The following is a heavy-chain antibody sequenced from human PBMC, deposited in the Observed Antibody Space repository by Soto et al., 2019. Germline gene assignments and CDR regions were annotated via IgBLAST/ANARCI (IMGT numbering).Heavy chain of an antibody. CDR2: ISAYNGNT. V-gene: IGHV1-18*01. Sequence: QVQLVQSGAEVKKPGASVKVSCKASGYTFTSYGISWVRQAPGQGLEWMGWISAYNGNTNYAQKRQGRVTMTTDTSTSTAYMELRSLRSDDTAVYYCARNPGITMVRGVPRFLLYGMDVWGQGTTVTVSS. J-gene: IGHJ6*02. D-gene: IGHD3-10*01. CDR3: ARNPGITMVRGVPRFLLYGMDV. CDR1: GYTFTSYG.